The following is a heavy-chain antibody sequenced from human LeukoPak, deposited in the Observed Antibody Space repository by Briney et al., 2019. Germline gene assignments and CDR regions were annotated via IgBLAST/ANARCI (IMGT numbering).Heavy chain of an antibody. D-gene: IGHD3-10*01. Sequence: SVKVSCKASGGTFSSYAISWVRQAPGQGLEWMGRIIPILGIANYAQEFQGRVTITADKSTSTAYMELSSLRSEDTAVYYCATRGSAGWFDPWGQGTLVTVSS. CDR1: GGTFSSYA. V-gene: IGHV1-69*04. CDR3: ATRGSAGWFDP. CDR2: IIPILGIA. J-gene: IGHJ5*02.